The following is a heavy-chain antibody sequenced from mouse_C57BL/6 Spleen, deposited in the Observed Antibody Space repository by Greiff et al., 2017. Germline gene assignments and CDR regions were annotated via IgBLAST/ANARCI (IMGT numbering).Heavy chain of an antibody. D-gene: IGHD1-1*01. CDR2: IYPRDGST. CDR3: ASSLRVGYYAMDY. V-gene: IGHV1-78*01. J-gene: IGHJ4*01. CDR1: GYTFTDHT. Sequence: VKLQQSDAELVKPGASVKISCKVSGYTFTDHTIHWMKQRPEQGLEWIGYIYPRDGSTKYNEKFKGKATLTADKSSSTAYMQLNSLTSEDSAVYFCASSLRVGYYAMDYWGQGTSVTVSS.